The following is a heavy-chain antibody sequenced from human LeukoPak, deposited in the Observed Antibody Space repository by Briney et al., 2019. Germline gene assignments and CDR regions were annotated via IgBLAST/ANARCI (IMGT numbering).Heavy chain of an antibody. CDR2: ISGSGGNT. Sequence: GGSLRLSCAASGFTFSSYAMSWVRQSPGKGLEWVSAISGSGGNTYSADSVKGRCTISRDNSKKTLFLHMNSLRAEDTAVYYCARGISATSGYLELEYWGQGTLVTVSS. CDR1: GFTFSSYA. J-gene: IGHJ4*02. D-gene: IGHD3-22*01. V-gene: IGHV3-23*01. CDR3: ARGISATSGYLELEY.